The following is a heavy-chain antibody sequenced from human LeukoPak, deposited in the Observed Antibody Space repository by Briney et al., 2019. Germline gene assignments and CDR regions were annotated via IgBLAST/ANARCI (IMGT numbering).Heavy chain of an antibody. J-gene: IGHJ4*02. CDR2: ISAYNGNT. CDR1: GYTFTSYG. V-gene: IGHV1-18*01. CDR3: AREEYCTNGVRYTLDY. D-gene: IGHD2-8*01. Sequence: ASVKVSCKASGYTFTSYGISWVRQAPGQGLEWMGWISAYNGNTNYAQKLQGRVTMTTDTSTGTAYMELRSLRSDDTAVYYCAREEYCTNGVRYTLDYWGQGTLVTVSS.